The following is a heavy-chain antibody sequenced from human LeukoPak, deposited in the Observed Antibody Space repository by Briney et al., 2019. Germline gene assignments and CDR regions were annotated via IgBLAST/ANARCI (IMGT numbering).Heavy chain of an antibody. J-gene: IGHJ3*02. Sequence: SETLSLTCAVSGGSIISSNWWSWVRQPPGKGLEWIGEIYHSGSTNYNPSLKSRVTISVDKSKNQFSLKLSSVTAADTAVYDCARESPTTVVTPVDVQDAFDIWGQGTMVTVSS. CDR3: ARESPTTVVTPVDVQDAFDI. V-gene: IGHV4-4*02. CDR1: GGSIISSNW. D-gene: IGHD4-23*01. CDR2: IYHSGST.